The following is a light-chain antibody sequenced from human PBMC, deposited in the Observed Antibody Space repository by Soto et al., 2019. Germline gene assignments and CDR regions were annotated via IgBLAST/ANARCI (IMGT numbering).Light chain of an antibody. CDR1: SSNIGISH. V-gene: IGLV1-51*01. CDR3: GTWDSSLYVVV. Sequence: QSVLTQPPSVSAAPGQKVTISCSGSSSNIGISHVSWYQQFPGTAPKLLIYDNNQRPSGIPDRFSGSKSDTSATLGITGLQTGDEANYYCGTWDSSLYVVVFGGGTKLTVL. J-gene: IGLJ2*01. CDR2: DNN.